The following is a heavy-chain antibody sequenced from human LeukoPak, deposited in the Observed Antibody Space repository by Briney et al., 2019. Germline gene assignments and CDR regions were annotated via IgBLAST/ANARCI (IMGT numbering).Heavy chain of an antibody. Sequence: GGSLRVSCAASGFSVSSNYMSWVRQAPGKGLEWVSITYSGGSTYYADSVKGRFTISRDNSKNTLYLQMNSLRAEDTAVYYCAKAPWTDYWGQGTLVTVSS. J-gene: IGHJ4*02. D-gene: IGHD3/OR15-3a*01. CDR1: GFSVSSNY. CDR3: AKAPWTDY. CDR2: TYSGGST. V-gene: IGHV3-66*01.